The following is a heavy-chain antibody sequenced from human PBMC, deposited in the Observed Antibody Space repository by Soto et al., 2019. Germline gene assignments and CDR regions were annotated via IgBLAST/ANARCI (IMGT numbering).Heavy chain of an antibody. CDR2: INQDGSEK. Sequence: EVQLVESGGGLVQPGGSLRLSCAGSGFTFTSTWMSWVRQAPGKGLEWVANINQDGSEKYYVGSVKGRFTISRDNARNSVSLQMNSLRVEDTAVYYCARGFHTDYWGQGTLVTVSS. D-gene: IGHD5-18*01. CDR3: ARGFHTDY. CDR1: GFTFTSTW. J-gene: IGHJ4*02. V-gene: IGHV3-7*01.